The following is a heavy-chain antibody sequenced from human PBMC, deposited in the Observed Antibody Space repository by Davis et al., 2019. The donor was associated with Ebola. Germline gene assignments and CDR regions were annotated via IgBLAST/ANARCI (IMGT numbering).Heavy chain of an antibody. D-gene: IGHD5-24*01. CDR1: GFTFSSYS. J-gene: IGHJ4*02. CDR3: ANGDGAYN. Sequence: GESLKISCAASGFTFSSYSMNWVRQAPGKGLEWVSSISSSSSYIYYADSVKGRFTISRDNSNNTLYVQMNSLRAEDTAVYYCANGDGAYNWGQGTLVTVSS. CDR2: ISSSSSYI. V-gene: IGHV3-21*01.